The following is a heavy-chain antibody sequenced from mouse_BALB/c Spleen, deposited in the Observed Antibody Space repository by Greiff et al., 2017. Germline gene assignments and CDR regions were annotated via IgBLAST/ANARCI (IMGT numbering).Heavy chain of an antibody. J-gene: IGHJ1*01. V-gene: IGHV14-1*02. CDR3: ATSYYYGSRGWYFDV. CDR2: IDPENGNT. D-gene: IGHD1-1*01. Sequence: EVQRVESGAELVRPGALVKLSCKASGFNIKDYYMHWVKQRPEQGLEWIGWIDPENGNTIYDPKFQGKASITADTSSNTAYQQLSSLTSEDTAVYYCATSYYYGSRGWYFDVWGAGTTVTVSS. CDR1: GFNIKDYY.